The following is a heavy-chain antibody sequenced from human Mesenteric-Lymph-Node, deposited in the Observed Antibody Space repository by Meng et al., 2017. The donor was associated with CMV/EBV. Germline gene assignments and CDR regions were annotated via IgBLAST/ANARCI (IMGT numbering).Heavy chain of an antibody. CDR3: EEGRYSNYSPCLDY. CDR2: ISHEGNNK. J-gene: IGHJ4*02. D-gene: IGHD5-12*01. CDR1: GFTFSDYA. V-gene: IGHV3-30*18. Sequence: GESLKISCAASGFTFSDYAMHWVRQARGKGLEWVAVISHEGNNKLNGDSVKGRFTVSRDNTRNTQFLEMNSLRHEETAVYYCEEGRYSNYSPCLDYWGQGTLVTVSS.